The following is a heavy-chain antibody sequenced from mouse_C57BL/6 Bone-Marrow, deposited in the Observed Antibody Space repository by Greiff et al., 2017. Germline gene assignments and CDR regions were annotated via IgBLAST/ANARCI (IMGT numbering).Heavy chain of an antibody. CDR1: GYTFTNYW. V-gene: IGHV1-63*01. CDR3: ARSPWFAY. J-gene: IGHJ3*01. Sequence: QVQLQQSGAELVRPGTSVKMSCKASGYTFTNYWIGWAKQRPGHGLEWIGDIYPGGGYTNYNEKFKGKATLTADKASTTAYMQFSSLTSEDSAIYYCARSPWFAYWGQGTLVTVSA. CDR2: IYPGGGYT.